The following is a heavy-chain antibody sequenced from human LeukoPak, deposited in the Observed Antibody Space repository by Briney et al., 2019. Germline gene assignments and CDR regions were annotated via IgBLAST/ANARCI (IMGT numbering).Heavy chain of an antibody. CDR3: AKGSSWYPGTDFDY. CDR1: GFTFSNYA. J-gene: IGHJ4*02. Sequence: GGSLRLSCAASGFTFSNYAMTWVRQTPGKGLEWVSLITASGNRAYYIESVKGRFTISRDNSKNTLYLQMNSLRAENTAVYYCAKGSSWYPGTDFDYWGQGTLVTVSS. D-gene: IGHD6-13*01. CDR2: ITASGNRA. V-gene: IGHV3-23*01.